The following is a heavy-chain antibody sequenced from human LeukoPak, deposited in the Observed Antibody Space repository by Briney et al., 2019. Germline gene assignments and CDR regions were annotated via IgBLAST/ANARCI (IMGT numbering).Heavy chain of an antibody. CDR1: GVSISSYY. CDR2: ISYDGST. J-gene: IGHJ3*02. CDR3: ARKNDFEI. Sequence: SETLSLTCTVSGVSISSYYWSWIRQPPGKGLEWIGYISYDGSTNYNPSLKSRVTISVDTSKNQFSLKLSSVTAADTAVYYCARKNDFEIWGQGTLVTVSS. D-gene: IGHD2/OR15-2a*01. V-gene: IGHV4-59*12.